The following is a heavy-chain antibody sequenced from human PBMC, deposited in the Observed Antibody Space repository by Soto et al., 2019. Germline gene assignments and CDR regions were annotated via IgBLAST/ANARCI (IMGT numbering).Heavy chain of an antibody. V-gene: IGHV1-3*04. CDR1: GYSFTSHF. Sequence: QVQLVQSGAEVKKPGASMKVSCRTSGYSFTSHFIHWVRQAPGQRLEWMGWINTGNGNTRYSENLEGRVTITRATSASTVYMELSSLRSEDTAVYYCARDRYYYYDTSGYYSCWGQGTLVTVSS. D-gene: IGHD3-22*01. CDR2: INTGNGNT. CDR3: ARDRYYYYDTSGYYSC. J-gene: IGHJ4*02.